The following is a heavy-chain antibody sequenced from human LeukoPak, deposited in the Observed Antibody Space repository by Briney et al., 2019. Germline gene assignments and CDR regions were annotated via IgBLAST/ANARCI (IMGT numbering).Heavy chain of an antibody. D-gene: IGHD3-9*01. V-gene: IGHV3-21*01. CDR3: ARVLTPNYDILTEFDY. CDR1: GFTFSSYS. CDR2: ISSSSSYI. J-gene: IGHJ4*02. Sequence: PGGSLRLSCAASGFTFSSYSMNWVRQAPGKGLEWVSSISSSSSYIYYADSVKGRFTISRDNAKNSLYLQMNSLRAEDTAVYYCARVLTPNYDILTEFDYWGQGTLVTVSS.